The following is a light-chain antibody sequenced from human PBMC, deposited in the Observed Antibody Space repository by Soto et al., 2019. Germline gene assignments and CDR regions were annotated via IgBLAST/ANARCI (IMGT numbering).Light chain of an antibody. V-gene: IGKV3-20*01. CDR1: QSVSSNY. Sequence: EIVLTQSPGTLSLSPGERATLSCWASQSVSSNYLAWYQQKPGQAPRLLIYGASSRATGIPDRFSGSGSGTDFTLIINRLEPEDLAVYYCHQYSTSPQTFGQGTKVEIK. J-gene: IGKJ1*01. CDR2: GAS. CDR3: HQYSTSPQT.